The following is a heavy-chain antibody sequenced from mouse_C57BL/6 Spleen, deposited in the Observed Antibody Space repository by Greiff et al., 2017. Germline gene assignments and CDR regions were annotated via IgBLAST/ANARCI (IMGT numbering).Heavy chain of an antibody. CDR1: GYTFTSYW. CDR2: IDPSDSYT. Sequence: VQLQESGAELVKPGASVKLSCKASGYTFTSYWMQWVKQRPGQGLEWIGEIDPSDSYTNYNQKFKGKATLTVDTSSSTAYMQLSSLTSEDSAVYYCARPGSSLFDYWGQGTTLTVSS. D-gene: IGHD1-1*01. CDR3: ARPGSSLFDY. V-gene: IGHV1-50*01. J-gene: IGHJ2*01.